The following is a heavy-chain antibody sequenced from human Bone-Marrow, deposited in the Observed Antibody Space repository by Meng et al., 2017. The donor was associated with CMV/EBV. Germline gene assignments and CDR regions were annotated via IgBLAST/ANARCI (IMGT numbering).Heavy chain of an antibody. Sequence: SEYTFSSYSMNWVRQAPEKGLEWVSSISSSSSYIYYADSVKGRFTISRDNAKNSLYLQMNSLRAEDTAVYYCARRRIAAAGTPMFDPWGQGTLVTVSS. CDR1: EYTFSSYS. CDR3: ARRRIAAAGTPMFDP. J-gene: IGHJ5*02. CDR2: ISSSSSYI. D-gene: IGHD6-13*01. V-gene: IGHV3-21*01.